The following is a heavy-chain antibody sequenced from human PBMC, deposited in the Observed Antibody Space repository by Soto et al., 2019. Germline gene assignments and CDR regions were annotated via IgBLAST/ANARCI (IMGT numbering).Heavy chain of an antibody. CDR3: AREGLGIYYYNGMDV. CDR2: VSGYNGET. D-gene: IGHD6-19*01. J-gene: IGHJ6*04. V-gene: IGHV1-18*01. CDR1: GYTFTKFG. Sequence: QVQLVQSGAEVKKPGASVKVSCKASGYTFTKFGISWVRQAPGQGLEWMGWVSGYNGETSYAQSLQGRVTMTTDTSTTTAYMELRSLRSDDTAVFYCAREGLGIYYYNGMDVWGKGTMVTVSS.